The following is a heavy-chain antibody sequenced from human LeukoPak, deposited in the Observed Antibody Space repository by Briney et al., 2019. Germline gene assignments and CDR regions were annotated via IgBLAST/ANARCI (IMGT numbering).Heavy chain of an antibody. J-gene: IGHJ4*02. CDR3: ATSIRYSSSY. CDR2: VIHGGST. D-gene: IGHD6-13*01. V-gene: IGHV4-34*12. CDR1: GGSFSGHS. Sequence: ASETLSLTCAVYGGSFSGHSWSWIRQPPGKGLEWIGEVIHGGSTNYNPSLKSRVIISLDTSKNQFSLKLNSVNAADTAVYYCATSIRYSSSYWGQGTLVTVSS.